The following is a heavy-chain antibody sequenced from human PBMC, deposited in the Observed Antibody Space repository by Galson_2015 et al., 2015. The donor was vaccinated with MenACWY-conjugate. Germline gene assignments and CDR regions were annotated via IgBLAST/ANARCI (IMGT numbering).Heavy chain of an antibody. D-gene: IGHD3-10*01. CDR3: VKGWFAMDV. CDR2: IGGSDDNT. V-gene: IGHV3-23*01. Sequence: SLRLSCAASGFTLSSSAMNWVHQAPGKGLEWVSTIGGSDDNTYYPDSVRGRFTISRDTSKSTLDLQMNSLRAEDTAVYYCVKGWFAMDVWGQGTTVTVSS. J-gene: IGHJ6*02. CDR1: GFTLSSSA.